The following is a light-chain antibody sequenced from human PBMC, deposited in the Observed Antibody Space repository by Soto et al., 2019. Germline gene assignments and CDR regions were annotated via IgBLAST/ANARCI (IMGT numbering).Light chain of an antibody. Sequence: FVLTQSPGTLSLSPGERATLSCRASQGVKNTYLAWYQKKPGQAPRLLIYGASSRATSIPDRFSGSGSGTDLTLPISRLEAEDFAVYYCQHYGSSPANTFGQGTKVDIK. CDR3: QHYGSSPANT. J-gene: IGKJ2*01. CDR1: QGVKNTY. V-gene: IGKV3-20*01. CDR2: GAS.